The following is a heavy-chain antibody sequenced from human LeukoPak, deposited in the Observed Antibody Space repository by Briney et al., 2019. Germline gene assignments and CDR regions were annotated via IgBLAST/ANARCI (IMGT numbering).Heavy chain of an antibody. D-gene: IGHD3-16*01. J-gene: IGHJ6*02. CDR2: INAGNGDT. CDR1: GYTFTNYI. Sequence: ASVKVSCKASGYTFTNYILHWVRQAPGQRLEWMGWINAGNGDTEYSQKFQGRVTSTRVTSANTVYMDLRSLRSEDTAVYYCARVVTRLREGAYQYDLDVWGQGTTVTVSS. V-gene: IGHV1-3*01. CDR3: ARVVTRLREGAYQYDLDV.